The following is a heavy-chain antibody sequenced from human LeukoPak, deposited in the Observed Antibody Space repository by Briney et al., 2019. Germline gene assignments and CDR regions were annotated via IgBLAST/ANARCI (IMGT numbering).Heavy chain of an antibody. V-gene: IGHV4-59*01. CDR2: IYYSGST. D-gene: IGHD3-10*01. CDR3: ARDHSGDAFDI. CDR1: GGSISSYY. Sequence: SETLSLTCTVSGGSISSYYWSRLRQPPGKGLEWIGYIYYSGSTNYNPSLKSRVTISVDTSKNQFSLKLSSVTAADTAVYYCARDHSGDAFDIWGQGTMVTVSS. J-gene: IGHJ3*02.